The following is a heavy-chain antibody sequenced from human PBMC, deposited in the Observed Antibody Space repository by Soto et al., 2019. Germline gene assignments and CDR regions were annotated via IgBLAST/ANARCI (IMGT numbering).Heavy chain of an antibody. CDR1: GGSISSSSYY. D-gene: IGHD3-16*01. CDR2: IYYSGST. V-gene: IGHV4-39*01. CDR3: ARRQWGTYYYGMDV. Sequence: SETLSLTCTVSGGSISSSSYYWGWIRQPPGKGLEWIGSIYYSGSTYYNPSLKSRVTISVDTSKNQFSLKLSSVTAADTAVYYCARRQWGTYYYGMDVWGQGTTVTVSS. J-gene: IGHJ6*02.